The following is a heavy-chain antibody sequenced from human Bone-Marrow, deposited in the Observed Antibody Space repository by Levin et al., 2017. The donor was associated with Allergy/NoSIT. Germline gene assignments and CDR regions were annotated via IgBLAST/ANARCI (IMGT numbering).Heavy chain of an antibody. V-gene: IGHV1-18*04. D-gene: IGHD3-3*01. CDR2: INGKNGNT. J-gene: IGHJ6*02. Sequence: ASVKVSCKASGYKFSNDGFSWVRQVPGQGLEWMGWINGKNGNTNYAQKFQGRVTMTADTSTNTFFMELRSLISDDTAVYYCARDAPAIFGVPTPFGMDVWGQGTTVTVSS. CDR3: ARDAPAIFGVPTPFGMDV. CDR1: GYKFSNDG.